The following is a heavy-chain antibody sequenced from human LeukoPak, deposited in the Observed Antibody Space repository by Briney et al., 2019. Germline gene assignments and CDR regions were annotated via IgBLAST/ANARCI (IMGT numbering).Heavy chain of an antibody. CDR1: GFTFTSSA. V-gene: IGHV1-58*02. D-gene: IGHD3-10*01. CDR3: ARSYGSGSHLWYFDY. Sequence: SVKVSCKASGFTFTSSAMQWVRQARGQRLEWIGWIVVGSGNTNYAQKFQGRVTITADKSTSTAYMELSSLRSEDTAVYYCARSYGSGSHLWYFDYWGQGTLVTVSS. CDR2: IVVGSGNT. J-gene: IGHJ4*02.